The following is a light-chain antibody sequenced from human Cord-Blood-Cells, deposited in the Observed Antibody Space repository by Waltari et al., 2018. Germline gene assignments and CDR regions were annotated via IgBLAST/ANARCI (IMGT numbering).Light chain of an antibody. J-gene: IGKJ1*01. CDR1: QSVSSSY. V-gene: IGKV3-20*01. CDR2: VAS. CDR3: QQYGSSPPWT. Sequence: EIVLTQSPGTLSLSPGERATLSCRASQSVSSSYLAWYQQQPGQAPRLLIYVASSRPTGIPDRFSGSGSGTDFTLTISRLEPEEFAVYYCQQYGSSPPWTFGRGTKVEIK.